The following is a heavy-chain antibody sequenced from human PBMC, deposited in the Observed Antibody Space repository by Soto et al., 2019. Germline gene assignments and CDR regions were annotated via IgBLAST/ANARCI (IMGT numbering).Heavy chain of an antibody. Sequence: EVQRLESGGGLVQPGGSLRLSCAASGFTFSSYAISWVRQAPGKGLEWVSAISGSGGSTYYADSVKGRFTISSDNSKNTLYLPMNSLRAEDTAVYYCAKRGEFWSGYLGRLNWGQGTLVTVSS. V-gene: IGHV3-23*01. J-gene: IGHJ4*02. CDR2: ISGSGGST. CDR1: GFTFSSYA. D-gene: IGHD3-3*01. CDR3: AKRGEFWSGYLGRLN.